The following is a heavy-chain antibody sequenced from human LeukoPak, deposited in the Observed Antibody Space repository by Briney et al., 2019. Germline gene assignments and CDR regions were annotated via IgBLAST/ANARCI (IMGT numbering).Heavy chain of an antibody. CDR3: TRRGSGNGGTYAGMDV. V-gene: IGHV4-39*01. J-gene: IGHJ6*02. CDR2: LLYNGNT. D-gene: IGHD2-8*01. Sequence: SSETLSFTCTVAGGSISSEVHYWDWIRQAPGKGLEWIGSLLYNGNTWYNPSLESRVTISVDTSENQFSLRLTSVNAADTALYFCTRRGSGNGGTYAGMDVWGPVTSVTVSS. CDR1: GGSISSEVHY.